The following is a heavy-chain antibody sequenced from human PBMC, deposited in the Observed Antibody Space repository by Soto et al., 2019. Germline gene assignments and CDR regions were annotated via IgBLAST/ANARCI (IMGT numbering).Heavy chain of an antibody. V-gene: IGHV3-74*01. CDR1: GFTFSSYW. Sequence: GGSLRLSCAASGFTFSSYWMHWVRQAPGKGLVWVSRINSDGSSTSYADSVKGRFTISRDNAKNTLYLQMNSLRAEDTAVYYCARDPTYYDILTGYGVGAFDIWGQGTMVTVS. CDR2: INSDGSST. CDR3: ARDPTYYDILTGYGVGAFDI. D-gene: IGHD3-9*01. J-gene: IGHJ3*02.